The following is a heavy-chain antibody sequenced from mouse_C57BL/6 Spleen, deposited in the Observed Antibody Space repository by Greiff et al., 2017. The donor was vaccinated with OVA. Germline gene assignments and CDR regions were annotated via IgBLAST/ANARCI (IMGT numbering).Heavy chain of an antibody. J-gene: IGHJ3*01. Sequence: VKLQQPGAELVKPGASVKMSCKASGYTFTSYWITWVKQRPGQGLEWIGDIYPGSGSTNYNEKFKSKATLTVDTSSSTAYMQLSSLTSEDAAVYYCARGGYYYGSSYGAYWGQGTLVTVSA. D-gene: IGHD1-1*01. CDR3: ARGGYYYGSSYGAY. CDR2: IYPGSGST. CDR1: GYTFTSYW. V-gene: IGHV1-55*01.